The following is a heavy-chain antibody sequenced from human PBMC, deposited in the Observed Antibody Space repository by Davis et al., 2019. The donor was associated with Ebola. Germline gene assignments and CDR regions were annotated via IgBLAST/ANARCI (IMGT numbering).Heavy chain of an antibody. CDR3: ATGYSSGWYHYYGMDV. D-gene: IGHD6-19*01. V-gene: IGHV4-34*01. CDR2: INHNGST. J-gene: IGHJ6*02. Sequence: SETLSLTCAVYGGSFSGYYWSWIRQPPGKGLEWIGEINHNGSTNYNPSLKSRVTISVDTSKNQFSLKLSSVTAADTAVYYCATGYSSGWYHYYGMDVWGQGTTVTVSS. CDR1: GGSFSGYY.